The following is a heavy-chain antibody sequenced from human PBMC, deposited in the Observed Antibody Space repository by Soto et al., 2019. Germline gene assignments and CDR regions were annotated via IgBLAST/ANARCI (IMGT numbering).Heavy chain of an antibody. CDR1: GGSISSGGYY. Sequence: SETLSLTCTVSGGSISSGGYYWSWIRQHPGKGLEWIGYIYYSGSTYYNPSLKSRVTISVDTSKNQFSLKLSSVTAADTAVYYCARDKGIAAAGKYYYYGMNVWGQGTTVTVSS. CDR3: ARDKGIAAAGKYYYYGMNV. D-gene: IGHD6-13*01. CDR2: IYYSGST. J-gene: IGHJ6*02. V-gene: IGHV4-31*03.